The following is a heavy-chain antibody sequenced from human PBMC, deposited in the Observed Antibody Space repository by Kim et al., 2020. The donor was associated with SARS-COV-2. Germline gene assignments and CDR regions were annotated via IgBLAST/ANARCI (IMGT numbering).Heavy chain of an antibody. CDR2: K. J-gene: IGHJ4*02. V-gene: IGHV3-7*01. CDR3: ARDGEWPLDY. D-gene: IGHD3-10*01. Sequence: KYYVDSVKGRFTISRDNAKNSLYLQMNSLRAEDTAVYYCARDGEWPLDYWGQGTLVTVSS.